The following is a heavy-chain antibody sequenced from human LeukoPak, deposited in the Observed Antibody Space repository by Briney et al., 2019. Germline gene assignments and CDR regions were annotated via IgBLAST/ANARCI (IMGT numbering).Heavy chain of an antibody. V-gene: IGHV4-39*01. CDR3: ARHETGYSSGWSVDY. J-gene: IGHJ4*02. Sequence: ASETLSLTCTVSGGSISSSSYYWGWIRQPPGKGLEWIGSIYYSGSTYYNPSLKSRVTISVDTSKNQFSLKLSSVTAADTAVYYCARHETGYSSGWSVDYWGQGTLVTVSS. CDR2: IYYSGST. D-gene: IGHD6-19*01. CDR1: GGSISSSSYY.